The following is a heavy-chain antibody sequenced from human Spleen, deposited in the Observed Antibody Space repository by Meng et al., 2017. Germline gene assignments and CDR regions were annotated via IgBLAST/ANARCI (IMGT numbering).Heavy chain of an antibody. CDR2: ISAYNGNT. Sequence: ASVKVSCKASRYTFTGCYVHWVRQAPGQGLEWMGWISAYNGNTNYAQKLQGRVTMTTDTSTSTAYMELRSLRSDDTAVYYCARDRITMVRGVRIWFDPWGQGTLVTVSS. D-gene: IGHD3-10*01. V-gene: IGHV1-18*04. J-gene: IGHJ5*02. CDR3: ARDRITMVRGVRIWFDP. CDR1: RYTFTGCY.